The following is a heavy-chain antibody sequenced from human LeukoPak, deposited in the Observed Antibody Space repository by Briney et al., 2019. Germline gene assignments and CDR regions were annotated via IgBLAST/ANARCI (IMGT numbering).Heavy chain of an antibody. CDR2: IYHSGST. D-gene: IGHD3-22*01. V-gene: IGHV4-38-2*02. CDR3: AREGYYDSSGYYSSY. Sequence: SETLSLTCTVSGYSISSDYYWGWIRQPPGKGLEWIGSIYHSGSTYYNPSLKSRVTISVDTSKNQFSLKLSSVTAADTAVYYCAREGYYDSSGYYSSYWGQGTLVTVSS. CDR1: GYSISSDYY. J-gene: IGHJ4*02.